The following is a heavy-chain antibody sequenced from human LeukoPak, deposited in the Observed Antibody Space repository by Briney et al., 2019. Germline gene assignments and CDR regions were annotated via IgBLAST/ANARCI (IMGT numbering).Heavy chain of an antibody. Sequence: ASVKVSCKASGYTFTSYYMHWVRQAPGQGLEWMGIINPSGGSTSYAQKFQGRVTMTRDMSTSAVYMELSSLRSEDTAVYYCARDPTVYYDSSGYIDYWGQGTLVTVSS. CDR1: GYTFTSYY. D-gene: IGHD3-22*01. J-gene: IGHJ4*02. CDR2: INPSGGST. V-gene: IGHV1-46*01. CDR3: ARDPTVYYDSSGYIDY.